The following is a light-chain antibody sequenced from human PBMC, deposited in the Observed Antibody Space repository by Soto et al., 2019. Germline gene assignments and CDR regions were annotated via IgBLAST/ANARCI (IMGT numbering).Light chain of an antibody. CDR1: QGISNY. J-gene: IGKJ1*01. Sequence: DIQMTQSPSSLSASVGDRVTITCRASQGISNYLAWYQQKPVKVPKLLIYAASTWQSGVPSRFSGSGSGTDFTLTISSLQPEDVATYYCQKYNSASWTFGQGTKVEIK. V-gene: IGKV1-27*01. CDR3: QKYNSASWT. CDR2: AAS.